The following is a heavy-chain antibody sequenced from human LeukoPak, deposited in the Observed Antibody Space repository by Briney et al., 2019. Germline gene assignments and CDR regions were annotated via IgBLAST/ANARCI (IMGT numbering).Heavy chain of an antibody. CDR2: ISAYNGNT. J-gene: IGHJ4*02. D-gene: IGHD1-26*01. CDR3: ACRGGVGATSSFSPYFDY. V-gene: IGHV1-18*01. CDR1: GYTFTSYG. Sequence: ASVKVSCKASGYTFTSYGISWERQAPGQGLEWMGWISAYNGNTNYAQKLQGRVTMTTDTSTSTAYMELRSLRSDDTAVYYCACRGGVGATSSFSPYFDYWGQGTLVTVSS.